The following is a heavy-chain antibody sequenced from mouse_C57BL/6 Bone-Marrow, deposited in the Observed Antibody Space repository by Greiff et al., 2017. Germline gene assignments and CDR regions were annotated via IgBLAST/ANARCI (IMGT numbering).Heavy chain of an antibody. CDR1: GYSITSGYY. D-gene: IGHD3-3*01. CDR2: ISYDGSN. CDR3: ARGTFFAY. J-gene: IGHJ3*01. Sequence: EVQLQESGPGLVKPSQSLSLTCSVTGYSITSGYYWNWIRQFPGNKLEWMGYISYDGSNNYNPSLKNRISITRDTSKNQFFLKLNSVTTEDTATYYCARGTFFAYWGQGTLVTVSA. V-gene: IGHV3-6*01.